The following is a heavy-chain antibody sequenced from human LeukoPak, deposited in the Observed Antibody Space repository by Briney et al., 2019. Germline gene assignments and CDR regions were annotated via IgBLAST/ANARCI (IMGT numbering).Heavy chain of an antibody. J-gene: IGHJ5*02. Sequence: ASVKVSCKASGYTFTGYYMHWVRQAPGQGLEWMGWINPNSGGTNYAQKFQGRVTMTRDTSISTAYMELSRLRSDDTAVYYCARDPIVVVPAAQNNWFDPWGQGTLVTVSS. V-gene: IGHV1-2*02. CDR3: ARDPIVVVPAAQNNWFDP. D-gene: IGHD2-2*01. CDR1: GYTFTGYY. CDR2: INPNSGGT.